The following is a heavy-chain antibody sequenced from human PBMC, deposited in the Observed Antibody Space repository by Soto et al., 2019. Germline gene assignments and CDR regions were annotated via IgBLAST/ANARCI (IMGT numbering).Heavy chain of an antibody. CDR1: GGSISSGGYY. D-gene: IGHD6-19*01. J-gene: IGHJ6*02. CDR2: IYYSGST. CDR3: ARERAVAGTYYYYYYGMDV. V-gene: IGHV4-31*03. Sequence: SETLSLTCPVSGGSISSGGYYWSWIRQHPGKGLEWIGYIYYSGSTYYNPSLKSRVTISVDTSKNQFSLKLSSVTAADTAVYYCARERAVAGTYYYYYYGMDVWGQGTTVTVSS.